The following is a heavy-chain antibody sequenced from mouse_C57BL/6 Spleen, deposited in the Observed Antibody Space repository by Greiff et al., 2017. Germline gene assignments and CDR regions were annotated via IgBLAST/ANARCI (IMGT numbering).Heavy chain of an antibody. D-gene: IGHD1-1*01. CDR3: AREITTVPYYFDY. V-gene: IGHV1-80*01. J-gene: IGHJ2*01. CDR1: GYAFSSYW. CDR2: IYPGDGDT. Sequence: QVQLQQSGAELVKPGASVKISCKASGYAFSSYWMNWVKQRPGKGLEWIGQIYPGDGDTNYNGKFKGKATLTADKSSSTAYMQLSSLTSEDSAVYFCAREITTVPYYFDYWGQGTTRTVSS.